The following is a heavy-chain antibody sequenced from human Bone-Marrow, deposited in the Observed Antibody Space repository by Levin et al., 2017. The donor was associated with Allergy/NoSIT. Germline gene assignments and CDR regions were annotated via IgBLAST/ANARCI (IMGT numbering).Heavy chain of an antibody. V-gene: IGHV4-38-2*02. CDR3: ARTRRYSSSWYFDA. J-gene: IGHJ4*02. CDR2: LFHSGST. CDR1: DYSISSGYY. D-gene: IGHD6-13*01. Sequence: ESLKISCTVSDYSISSGYYWGWIRQSPKKGLEWIGSLFHSGSTYYNPSLKSRVTISVDTSKNQLSLKLSSVTAADTALYYCARTRRYSSSWYFDAWGQGTLVTVSS.